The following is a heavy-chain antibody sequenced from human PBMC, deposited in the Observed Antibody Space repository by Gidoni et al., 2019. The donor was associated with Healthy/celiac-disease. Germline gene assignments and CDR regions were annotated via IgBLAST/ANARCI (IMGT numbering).Heavy chain of an antibody. CDR2: SGNDENKA. V-gene: IGHV3-33*01. CDR3: ARDADSGDLRAYTYAMDV. D-gene: IGHD4-17*01. Sequence: AQLLQSGGGVVQPGNSLSLPCVVSGFSLRSYGIHWVLQAPGKGLEWGGVSGNDENKAFYGQSVKGRFTVSRDKSKNTVSLQMNSLTTDDTAAYFCARDADSGDLRAYTYAMDVWGQGATVTVSS. J-gene: IGHJ6*02. CDR1: GFSLRSYG.